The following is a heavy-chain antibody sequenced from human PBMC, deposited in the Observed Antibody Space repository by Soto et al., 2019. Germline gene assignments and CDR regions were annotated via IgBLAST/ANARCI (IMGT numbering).Heavy chain of an antibody. CDR1: GFTFSSYG. Sequence: GGSLRLSCAASGFTFSSYGMHWVRQAPGKGLEWVAVIWYDGSNKYYADSVKGRFTISRDNSKNTLYLQMNSLRAEDTAVYYCARARAEQPHNEIYYYYYMDVWGKGTTVTVSS. V-gene: IGHV3-33*01. D-gene: IGHD6-13*01. CDR2: IWYDGSNK. CDR3: ARARAEQPHNEIYYYYYMDV. J-gene: IGHJ6*03.